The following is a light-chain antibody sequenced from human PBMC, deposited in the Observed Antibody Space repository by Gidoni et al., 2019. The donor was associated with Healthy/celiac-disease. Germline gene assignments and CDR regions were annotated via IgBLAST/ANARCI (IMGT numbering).Light chain of an antibody. CDR1: SSDVGAYNY. CDR3: SSYTSSSTLYV. CDR2: EVS. Sequence: QSAITQPASVSGSPGQSITISCTGTSSDVGAYNYVSWYQKHPGKAPKLMIYEVSKRPSGVSNRFSGSKSGNTASLTISGLQAEDEADYYCSSYTSSSTLYVFGTGTKVTVL. J-gene: IGLJ1*01. V-gene: IGLV2-14*01.